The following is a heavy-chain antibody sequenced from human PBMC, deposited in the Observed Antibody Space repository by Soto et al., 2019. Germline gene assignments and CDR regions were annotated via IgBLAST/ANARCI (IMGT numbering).Heavy chain of an antibody. CDR1: GGSISSSNW. CDR3: ARDRVAAAGTYYFDY. D-gene: IGHD6-13*01. V-gene: IGHV4-4*02. CDR2: IYHSGST. J-gene: IGHJ4*02. Sequence: SETLSLTCAVSGGSISSSNWWSWVRQPPGKGLEWIGEIYHSGSTNYNPSLKSRVTISVDKSKNQFSLKLSSVTAADTAVYYCARDRVAAAGTYYFDYWGQGTLVTVSS.